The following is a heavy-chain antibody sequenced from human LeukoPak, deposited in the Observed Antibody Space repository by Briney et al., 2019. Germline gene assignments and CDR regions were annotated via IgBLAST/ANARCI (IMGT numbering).Heavy chain of an antibody. J-gene: IGHJ6*02. V-gene: IGHV3-13*01. CDR3: ARALWSGPVYYGMDV. Sequence: PGGSLRLSCAASGFTFSRYDMHWVRQATGKSLEWVSAIGTFGDTYYPDSVKGRFTVSRENAKNSLYLQMNSLRAGDTAVYYCARALWSGPVYYGMDVWGQGTTVTVSS. CDR1: GFTFSRYD. D-gene: IGHD3-10*01. CDR2: IGTFGDT.